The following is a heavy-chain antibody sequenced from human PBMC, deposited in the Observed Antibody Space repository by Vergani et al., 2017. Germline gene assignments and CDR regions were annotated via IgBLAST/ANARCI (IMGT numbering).Heavy chain of an antibody. J-gene: IGHJ3*02. CDR2: IYYSGST. Sequence: QLQLQESGPGLVKPSETLSLTCTVSGGSLSSSSYYWGWIRQPPGKGLEWIGSIYYSGSTYYNPSPKSRVTISVDTSKNQFSLKLSSVTAADTAVYYCARAWRVPAAKPAARPPTAFDIWGQGRMVTVSS. D-gene: IGHD2-2*02. CDR1: GGSLSSSSYY. V-gene: IGHV4-39*07. CDR3: ARAWRVPAAKPAARPPTAFDI.